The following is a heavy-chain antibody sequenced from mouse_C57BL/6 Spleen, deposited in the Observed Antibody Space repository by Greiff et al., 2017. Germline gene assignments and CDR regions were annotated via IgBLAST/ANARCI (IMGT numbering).Heavy chain of an antibody. CDR1: GIDFSRYW. CDR3: ARNYGNYEAWFAY. D-gene: IGHD2-1*01. Sequence: EVKLMESGGGLVQPGGSLKLSCAASGIDFSRYWLSWVRRAPGKGLEWIGEINPDSSTINYAPSLKDKFIISRDNAKNTLYLQMSKVRSEDTALYYCARNYGNYEAWFAYWGQGTLVTVSA. CDR2: INPDSSTI. J-gene: IGHJ3*01. V-gene: IGHV4-1*01.